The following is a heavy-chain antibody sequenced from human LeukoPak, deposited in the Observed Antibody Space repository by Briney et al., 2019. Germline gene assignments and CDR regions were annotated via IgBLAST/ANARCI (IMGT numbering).Heavy chain of an antibody. D-gene: IGHD1-26*01. CDR1: GFTFSSYG. Sequence: PGGSLRLSCAASGFTFSSYGMSWVRQAPGKGLEWVSGISGSVGTTYYEDSVKGRFTTSRDNSKNTPYLQMNSLRAEDTAVYYCAKDLMVGVGATGGFDYWGQGTLVTVSS. J-gene: IGHJ4*02. CDR3: AKDLMVGVGATGGFDY. V-gene: IGHV3-23*01. CDR2: ISGSVGTT.